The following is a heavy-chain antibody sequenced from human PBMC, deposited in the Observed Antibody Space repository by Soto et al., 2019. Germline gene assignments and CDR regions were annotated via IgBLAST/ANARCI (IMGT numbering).Heavy chain of an antibody. CDR2: IYHSGST. V-gene: IGHV4-4*02. CDR3: ARFATAGQQGMVV. CDR1: GGSIRSSNW. Sequence: TLSLTCAVSGGSIRSSNWWSWVRQPPGKGLEWIGEIYHSGSTNYNPSLKSRVTISVDKSKNQFSLKLSSVTAADTAVYYCARFATAGQQGMVVWGQGTTVAVSS. J-gene: IGHJ6*02. D-gene: IGHD6-13*01.